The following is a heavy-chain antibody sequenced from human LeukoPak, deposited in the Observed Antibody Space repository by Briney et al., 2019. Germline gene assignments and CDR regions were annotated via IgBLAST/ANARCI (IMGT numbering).Heavy chain of an antibody. V-gene: IGHV1-2*02. CDR3: AREVATITVAAAGGIDY. Sequence: ASVKVSCKASGYTFTGYYMHWVRQAPGQGLEWMGWINPNSGGTNYAQKLQGRVTVTTDTSTSTAYMELRSLRSDDTAVYYCAREVATITVAAAGGIDYWGQGTLVTVSS. D-gene: IGHD5-12*01. CDR1: GYTFTGYY. J-gene: IGHJ4*02. CDR2: INPNSGGT.